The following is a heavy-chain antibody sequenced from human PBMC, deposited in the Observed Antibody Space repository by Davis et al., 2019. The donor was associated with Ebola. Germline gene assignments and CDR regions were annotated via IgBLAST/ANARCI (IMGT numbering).Heavy chain of an antibody. CDR2: IKQDGSEK. J-gene: IGHJ3*02. CDR1: GFGLSSYA. D-gene: IGHD6-19*01. CDR3: AGGESGWDASDI. Sequence: GESLKISCAGSGFGLSSYAMTWVRQAPVRGLEWVANIKQDGSEKQYVDSVRGRFTISRDNAKNSLSLQMNSLRAEDTAVYYCAGGESGWDASDIWGRGTMVTVSS. V-gene: IGHV3-7*04.